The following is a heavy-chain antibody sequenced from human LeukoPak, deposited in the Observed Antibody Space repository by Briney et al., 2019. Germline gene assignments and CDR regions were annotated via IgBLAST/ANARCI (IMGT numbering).Heavy chain of an antibody. J-gene: IGHJ6*02. V-gene: IGHV5-51*01. CDR1: GYRFTSYW. CDR2: IYPGGSKT. D-gene: IGHD3-16*01. CDR3: ARHIGAAYSISCYYVMDV. Sequence: GGSLDISCQGSGYRFTSYWIAWVLQLPGKSLEWVGIIYPGGSKTRYGPSFQGQVLISPDKSTITAFLQWSSLKVSATAVYYCARHIGAAYSISCYYVMDVWGQGTTVPVSS.